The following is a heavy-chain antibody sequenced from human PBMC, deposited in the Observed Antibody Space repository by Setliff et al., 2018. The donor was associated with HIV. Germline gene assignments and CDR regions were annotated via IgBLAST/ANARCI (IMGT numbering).Heavy chain of an antibody. CDR3: ARGGVYYYDSSGWSMDY. CDR1: GGTFSSYA. CDR2: IIPVFGTT. Sequence: GASVKVSCKASGGTFSSYAISWVRQAPGQGLEWMGGIIPVFGTTNYAQKFQGRVTITADESTSTAYMELSSLRSEDTAVYYCARGGVYYYDSSGWSMDYWGQGTLVNVSS. V-gene: IGHV1-69*13. J-gene: IGHJ4*02. D-gene: IGHD3-22*01.